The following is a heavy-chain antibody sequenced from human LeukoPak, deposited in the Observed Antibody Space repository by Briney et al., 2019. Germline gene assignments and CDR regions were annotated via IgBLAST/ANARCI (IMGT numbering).Heavy chain of an antibody. D-gene: IGHD3-3*01. J-gene: IGHJ5*02. CDR2: IYYSGST. CDR3: ARGGLYYDFWSGPFDP. Sequence: PSETLSLTCTVSSGSISSSSYFWGWIRQPPGKGLEWIGSIYYSGSTYYKPSLKSRVTISVDTSKNQFSLKLSSVTAADTAVYYCARGGLYYDFWSGPFDPWGQGTLVTVSS. V-gene: IGHV4-39*01. CDR1: SGSISSSSYF.